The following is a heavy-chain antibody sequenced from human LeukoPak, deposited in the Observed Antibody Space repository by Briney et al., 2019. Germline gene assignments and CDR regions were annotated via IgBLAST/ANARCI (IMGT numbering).Heavy chain of an antibody. V-gene: IGHV3-15*01. D-gene: IGHD2-2*01. Sequence: NPGGSLRLSWPASGFTFTNAWMSWVRQAPGKGLEWVGCIKSKTEGGTTDYAAPVKGRFTISRDDSKNTLYLQKNSLKTEDTAVYYCTTSYCSSTSCFPEFDYWGQGTLVTVSS. CDR2: IKSKTEGGTT. CDR1: GFTFTNAW. J-gene: IGHJ4*02. CDR3: TTSYCSSTSCFPEFDY.